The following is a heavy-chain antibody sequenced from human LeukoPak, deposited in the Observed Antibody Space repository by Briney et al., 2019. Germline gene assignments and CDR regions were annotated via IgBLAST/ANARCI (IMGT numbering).Heavy chain of an antibody. V-gene: IGHV4-34*01. J-gene: IGHJ3*02. CDR2: INHSGST. CDR1: GGSFSGYY. Sequence: SETLSLTCAVYGGSFSGYYWSWIRQPPGKGLEWIGEINHSGSTNYNPSLKSRVTISVDTSKNQFSLKLSSVTAADTDVYYCARWSMTVTLHIWGQVTMVTVSA. D-gene: IGHD4-11*01. CDR3: ARWSMTVTLHI.